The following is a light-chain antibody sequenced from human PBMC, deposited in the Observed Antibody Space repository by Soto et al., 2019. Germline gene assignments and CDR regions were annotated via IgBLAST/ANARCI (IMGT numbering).Light chain of an antibody. CDR2: DAS. J-gene: IGKJ5*01. CDR1: QDLRKY. Sequence: DIQMTQSPSSLSASVGDRVTITCQASQDLRKYLDWYQQKPGKAPKVLIYDASNLETGVPSRFSGSGSGTHFTLTISSLQPEDFAVYYCQQYRDLPITFGQGTRLEIK. V-gene: IGKV1-33*01. CDR3: QQYRDLPIT.